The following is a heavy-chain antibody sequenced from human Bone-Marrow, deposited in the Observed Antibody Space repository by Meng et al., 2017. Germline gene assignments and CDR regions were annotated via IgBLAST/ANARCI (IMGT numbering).Heavy chain of an antibody. V-gene: IGHV3-48*03. J-gene: IGHJ6*02. Sequence: GESLKISCAASGFTFSSYEMNWVRQAPGKGLEWVSYISSSGSTIYYADSVKGRFTISRDNAKNSLYLQMNSLRAEDTAVYYCARVRSSSWFHYYGMDVWGQGTTVTVSS. CDR3: ARVRSSSWFHYYGMDV. D-gene: IGHD6-13*01. CDR1: GFTFSSYE. CDR2: ISSSGSTI.